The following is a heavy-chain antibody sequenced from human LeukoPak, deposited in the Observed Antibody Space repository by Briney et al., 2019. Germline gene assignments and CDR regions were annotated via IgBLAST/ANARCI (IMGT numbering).Heavy chain of an antibody. Sequence: PSETLSLTFADYGGSFSGYYWSWIRQPPGKGLEWIREINHSGSTNYNPSLKSRVTISVDTSKNQFSLKLSSVTAADTAVYYCARGLKRFWSGMPWFDPWGQGTLVTVSS. CDR3: ARGLKRFWSGMPWFDP. CDR1: GGSFSGYY. D-gene: IGHD3-3*01. J-gene: IGHJ5*02. V-gene: IGHV4-34*01. CDR2: INHSGST.